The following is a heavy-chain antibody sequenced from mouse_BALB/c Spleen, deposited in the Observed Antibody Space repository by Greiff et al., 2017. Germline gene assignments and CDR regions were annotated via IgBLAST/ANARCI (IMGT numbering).Heavy chain of an antibody. CDR3: ARKDYYGSNYAMDY. CDR1: GFSLTSYG. CDR2: IWSGGST. V-gene: IGHV2-2*02. Sequence: VKLMESGPGLVQPSQSLSITCTVSGFSLTSYGVHWVRQSPGKGLEWLGVIWSGGSTDYNAAFISRLSISKDNSKSQVFFKMNSLQANDTAIYYCARKDYYGSNYAMDYWGQGTSVTVSS. D-gene: IGHD1-1*01. J-gene: IGHJ4*01.